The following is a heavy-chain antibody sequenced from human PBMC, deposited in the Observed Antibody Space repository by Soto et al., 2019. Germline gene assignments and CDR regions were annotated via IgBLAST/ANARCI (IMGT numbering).Heavy chain of an antibody. CDR3: ARVVLRFLEWQPSPYRGSLGYYYMDV. J-gene: IGHJ6*03. D-gene: IGHD3-3*01. CDR2: INHSGST. CDR1: GGSFSGYY. Sequence: QVQLQQWGAGLLKPSETLSLTCAVYGGSFSGYYWSWIRQPPGKGLEWIGEINHSGSTNYNPSLKSRVTISVDTSKNHFSLKLSSVTAADTAVYYCARVVLRFLEWQPSPYRGSLGYYYMDVWGKGTTVTVSS. V-gene: IGHV4-34*01.